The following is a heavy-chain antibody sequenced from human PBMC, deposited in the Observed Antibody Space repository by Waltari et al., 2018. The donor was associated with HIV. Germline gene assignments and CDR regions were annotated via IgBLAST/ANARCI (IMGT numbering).Heavy chain of an antibody. CDR2: IYYSGSV. V-gene: IGHV4-59*01. D-gene: IGHD7-27*01. J-gene: IGHJ3*01. Sequence: QVQLQESGPRLVKSSETLSLTCSVYGGAISPYYWSWIRQSPGRGLEWIGYIYYSGSVDYNPSLKSRVTMSVDMSRNQFSLNLTSVTAADTATYYCARTINWADSFDLWGQGTKVIVSS. CDR1: GGAISPYY. CDR3: ARTINWADSFDL.